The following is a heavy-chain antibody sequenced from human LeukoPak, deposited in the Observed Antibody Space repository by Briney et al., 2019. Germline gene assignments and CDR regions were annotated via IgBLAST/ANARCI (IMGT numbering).Heavy chain of an antibody. CDR1: GFSVATDY. V-gene: IGHV3-66*01. CDR2: IYAGSNT. D-gene: IGHD3-22*01. CDR3: ARSIGKYDRASYYLYYFDY. J-gene: IGHJ4*02. Sequence: GGSLRLSCAASGFSVATDYVSWVRQAPGKGLEWVSVIYAGSNTFYADSVKGRFSISIDNSDNTVYLQMNSLRAEDTAVYYCARSIGKYDRASYYLYYFDYWGQGTLVTVSS.